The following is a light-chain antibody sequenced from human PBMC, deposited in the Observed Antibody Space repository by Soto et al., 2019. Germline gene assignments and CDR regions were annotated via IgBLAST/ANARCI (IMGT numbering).Light chain of an antibody. CDR1: QSVNRSY. Sequence: EIVLTQSPGTLSLSPGERATLSCRASQSVNRSYLAWYQQKPGQAPRLLIYGASSRATGIPDRFSDSGSGTDFTLTISGLDPEDFAVYYCQQYDNSPITFGQGTRLEIK. CDR2: GAS. CDR3: QQYDNSPIT. J-gene: IGKJ5*01. V-gene: IGKV3-20*01.